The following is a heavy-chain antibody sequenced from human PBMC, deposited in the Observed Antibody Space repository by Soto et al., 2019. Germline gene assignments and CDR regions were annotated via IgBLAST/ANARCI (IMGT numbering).Heavy chain of an antibody. Sequence: QVQLQQSGPGLVKPSQTLSLTCAISGDSVSSNSAAWNWIRQSPSRGLEWLGRTYYRSKWYNDYAVSVKSRTTINPDTSQNQFSLQLNSVTPEDTAVYYCARDRVRIVGAPESYCYGMDVWGQGTTVTVSS. CDR2: TYYRSKWYN. J-gene: IGHJ6*02. V-gene: IGHV6-1*01. CDR1: GDSVSSNSAA. D-gene: IGHD1-26*01. CDR3: ARDRVRIVGAPESYCYGMDV.